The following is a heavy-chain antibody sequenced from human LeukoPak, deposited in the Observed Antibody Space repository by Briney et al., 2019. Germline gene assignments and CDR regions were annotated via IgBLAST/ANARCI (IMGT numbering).Heavy chain of an antibody. V-gene: IGHV3-23*01. CDR2: ISGGGVTT. D-gene: IGHD2-2*01. CDR1: GFTFSGYA. CDR3: AKRGRNTSPDNVDAFDM. Sequence: HAGGSLRLSCAASGFTFSGYAMSWVRQAPGKGLEWVSAISGGGVTTIYADSVKGRFTISRDNSRNTLYLQMNSLRAGDTAVYYCAKRGRNTSPDNVDAFDMWGQGTVVTVSS. J-gene: IGHJ3*02.